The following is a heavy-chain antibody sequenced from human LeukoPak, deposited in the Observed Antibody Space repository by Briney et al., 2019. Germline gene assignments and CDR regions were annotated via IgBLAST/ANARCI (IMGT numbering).Heavy chain of an antibody. J-gene: IGHJ6*02. V-gene: IGHV3-53*04. Sequence: GGSLRLSCAASGFTVSSNYMSWVRQAPGKGLEWVSVIYSGGSTYYADSVKGRFTISRHNSKNTLYLQMNSLRAEDAAVYYCARIISSTSNYYYYGMDVWGQGTTVTVSS. D-gene: IGHD2-2*01. CDR1: GFTVSSNY. CDR3: ARIISSTSNYYYYGMDV. CDR2: IYSGGST.